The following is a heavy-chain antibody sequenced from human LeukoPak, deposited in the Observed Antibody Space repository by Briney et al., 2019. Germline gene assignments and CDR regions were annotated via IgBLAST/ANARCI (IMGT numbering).Heavy chain of an antibody. CDR2: ISAYNGDT. CDR1: GYTFTNYG. Sequence: ASVKVSCKASGYTFTNYGISWVRQAPGQGLEWMGWISAYNGDTNYAQKFQGRVTMTRDTSISTAYMELSRLRSDDTAVYYCARADTRMHRITMVRGVFDYWGQGTLVTVSS. V-gene: IGHV1-18*01. J-gene: IGHJ4*02. D-gene: IGHD3-10*01. CDR3: ARADTRMHRITMVRGVFDY.